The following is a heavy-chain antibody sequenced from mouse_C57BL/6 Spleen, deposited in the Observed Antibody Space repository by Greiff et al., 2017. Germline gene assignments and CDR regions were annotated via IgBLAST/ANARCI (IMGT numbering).Heavy chain of an antibody. CDR2: INPGSGGT. J-gene: IGHJ2*01. V-gene: IGHV1-54*01. D-gene: IGHD2-1*01. CDR1: GYAFTNYL. Sequence: QVQLQQSGAELVRPGTSVKVSCKASGYAFTNYLIEWVKQRPGQGLEWIGVINPGSGGTNYNEKFKGKATLTADISSSTAYMQLSSLTSEDSAVYFCARWNGIGGQGTTLTVSA. CDR3: ARWNGI.